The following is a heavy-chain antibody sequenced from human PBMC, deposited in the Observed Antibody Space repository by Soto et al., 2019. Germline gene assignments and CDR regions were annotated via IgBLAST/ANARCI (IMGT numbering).Heavy chain of an antibody. Sequence: GGSLRLSCAASGFTFTYYGMHWVRQAPGKGLEWVALISYDENKKYYADSVKGRFTISRDNSENTVYLQMDNLRVEDTAFYYCAKGPMYTDSRYGGDLWGQGTLVTVSS. CDR3: AKGPMYTDSRYGGDL. V-gene: IGHV3-30*18. D-gene: IGHD3-16*01. CDR2: ISYDENKK. CDR1: GFTFTYYG. J-gene: IGHJ5*02.